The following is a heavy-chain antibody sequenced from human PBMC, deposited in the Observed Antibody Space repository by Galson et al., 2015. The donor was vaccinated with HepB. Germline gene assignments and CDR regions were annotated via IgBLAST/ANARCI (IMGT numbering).Heavy chain of an antibody. CDR2: ISAYNGNT. D-gene: IGHD2-15*01. V-gene: IGHV1-18*04. CDR1: GYTFTSYG. J-gene: IGHJ6*02. CDR3: ARDIGVVATQPFYNYGMDV. Sequence: SVKVSCKASGYTFTSYGISWVRQAPGQGLEWMGWISAYNGNTNYAQKLQGRVTMTTDTSTSTAYMELRSLRSDDTAVYYCARDIGVVATQPFYNYGMDVWGQGTTVTVSS.